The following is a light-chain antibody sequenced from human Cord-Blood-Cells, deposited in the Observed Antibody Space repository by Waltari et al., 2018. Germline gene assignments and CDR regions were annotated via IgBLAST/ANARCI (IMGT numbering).Light chain of an antibody. CDR2: RNN. Sequence: QSVLTQPPSASGTPGQRVTIPCSGSSSNIGSNYVYWYQQLPGTAPKLLIYRNNQRPSWVPGRFSGSKSGTSASLAISGLRSEDEADYYCAAWDDSLSGWVFGGGTKLTVL. CDR3: AAWDDSLSGWV. V-gene: IGLV1-47*01. J-gene: IGLJ3*02. CDR1: SSNIGSNY.